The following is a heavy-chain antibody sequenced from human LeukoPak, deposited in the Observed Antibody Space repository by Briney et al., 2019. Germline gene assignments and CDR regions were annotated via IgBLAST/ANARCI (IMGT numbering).Heavy chain of an antibody. CDR3: ARDLYDSSGYHFSYYYYYYMDV. J-gene: IGHJ6*03. Sequence: GGSLRLSCAASGFTFSSYGMHWVRQAPGKGLEWVAVIWYDGSNKHYADSVKGRFTISRDNSKNTLYLQMNSLRAEDTAVYYCARDLYDSSGYHFSYYYYYYMDVWGKGTTVTVSS. D-gene: IGHD3-22*01. CDR2: IWYDGSNK. CDR1: GFTFSSYG. V-gene: IGHV3-33*01.